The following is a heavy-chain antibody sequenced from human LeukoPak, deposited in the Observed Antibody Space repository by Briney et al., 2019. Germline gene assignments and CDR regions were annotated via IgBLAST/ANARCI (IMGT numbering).Heavy chain of an antibody. J-gene: IGHJ6*03. CDR1: GFTFSSYN. V-gene: IGHV3-48*01. D-gene: IGHD3-3*01. CDR2: VSTSNTV. CDR3: ARVAYYDFWSGLIPHTYYTDV. Sequence: GGSLRLSCAASGFTFSSYNMYWVRQAPGKGLEWISYVSTSNTVYYADSVSGRFTVSRDNAKNSLFLQMHSLRAEDTAIYYCARVAYYDFWSGLIPHTYYTDVWGKGTTVTVSS.